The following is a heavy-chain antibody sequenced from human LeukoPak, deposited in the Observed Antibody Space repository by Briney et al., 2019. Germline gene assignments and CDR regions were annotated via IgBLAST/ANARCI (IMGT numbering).Heavy chain of an antibody. D-gene: IGHD7-27*01. Sequence: HTGGSLGLSCAASGFTFSSYWMSWVRQAPGKGLEWVANIKQDGSEEYYVDSVKGRFTISRDNAKNSLHLQMNSLRADDTAVYYCARENWGNGYWGQGTLVTVSS. V-gene: IGHV3-7*01. J-gene: IGHJ4*02. CDR1: GFTFSSYW. CDR2: IKQDGSEE. CDR3: ARENWGNGY.